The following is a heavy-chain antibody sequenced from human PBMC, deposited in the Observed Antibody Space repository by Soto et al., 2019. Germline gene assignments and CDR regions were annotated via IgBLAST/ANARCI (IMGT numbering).Heavy chain of an antibody. CDR3: AREEGGYCSGGSCYSDYYYYGMDV. J-gene: IGHJ6*02. Sequence: PSQTLSLTCAISGDSVSSNSAAWNWIRQSPSRGLEWLGRTYYRSKWYNDYAVSVKSRITINPDTSKNQFSLQLNSVTPEDTAVYYCAREEGGYCSGGSCYSDYYYYGMDVWGQGTTVTVSS. CDR2: TYYRSKWYN. D-gene: IGHD2-15*01. V-gene: IGHV6-1*01. CDR1: GDSVSSNSAA.